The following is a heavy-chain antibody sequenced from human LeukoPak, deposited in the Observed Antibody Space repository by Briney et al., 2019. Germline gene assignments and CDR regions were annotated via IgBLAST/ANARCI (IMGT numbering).Heavy chain of an antibody. CDR2: IRYDGSNK. V-gene: IGHV3-30*02. J-gene: IGHJ4*02. D-gene: IGHD3-22*01. Sequence: GGSLRLSREASGFTFSHYGMHWVRQAAGKGLEWVAFIRYDGSNKYYAGSVKGRFTISRDNSKNTLYLQMNSLRAEDTAVYYCAKDLDYYDSSGYFSSEVDYWGQGTLVTVSS. CDR1: GFTFSHYG. CDR3: AKDLDYYDSSGYFSSEVDY.